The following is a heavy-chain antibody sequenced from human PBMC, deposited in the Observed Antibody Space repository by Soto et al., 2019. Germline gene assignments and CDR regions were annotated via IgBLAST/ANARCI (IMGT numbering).Heavy chain of an antibody. CDR3: ARDQRDGVATIPTYYYYYYMDV. D-gene: IGHD5-12*01. Sequence: GASVKVSCKASGYTFTSYAMHWVRQAPGQRLEWMGWINAGNGNTKYSQKFQGRVTITRDTSASTAYMELSSLRSEDTAVYYCARDQRDGVATIPTYYYYYYMDVWGKGTTVTVSS. V-gene: IGHV1-3*01. J-gene: IGHJ6*03. CDR2: INAGNGNT. CDR1: GYTFTSYA.